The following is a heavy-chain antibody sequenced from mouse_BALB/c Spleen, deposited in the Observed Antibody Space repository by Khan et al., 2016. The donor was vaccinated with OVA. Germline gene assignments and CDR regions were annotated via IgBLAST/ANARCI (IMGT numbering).Heavy chain of an antibody. J-gene: IGHJ2*01. Sequence: QMQLEESGPGLVAPSQSLSITCTVSGFSLTSYGVHWVRQPPGKGLEWLGVIWAGGSTNYNSALMSRLSISKDNSKSQVFLEMNSLQTDDTAIYYCAREGYGPPFDYWGQGTTLTVSS. D-gene: IGHD3-2*02. CDR2: IWAGGST. CDR3: AREGYGPPFDY. CDR1: GFSLTSYG. V-gene: IGHV2-9*02.